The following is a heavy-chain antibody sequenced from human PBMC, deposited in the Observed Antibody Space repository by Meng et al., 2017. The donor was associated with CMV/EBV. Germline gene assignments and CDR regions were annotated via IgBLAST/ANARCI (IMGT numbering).Heavy chain of an antibody. V-gene: IGHV3-21*01. CDR2: ISSSSSSI. D-gene: IGHD6-19*01. Sequence: EVQLVESGGGLVKPGGCLSLSCAASGVTFSSYSMNWVRQAPGKGLEWVSSISSSSSSIYYADSVKGRFTISRDNAKNSLYLQMNSLRAEDTAVYYCARVRGDIAVAASVDYWGQGTLFTVSS. J-gene: IGHJ4*02. CDR3: ARVRGDIAVAASVDY. CDR1: GVTFSSYS.